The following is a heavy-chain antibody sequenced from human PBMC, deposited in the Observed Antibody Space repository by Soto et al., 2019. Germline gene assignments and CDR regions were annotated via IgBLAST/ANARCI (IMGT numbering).Heavy chain of an antibody. J-gene: IGHJ4*02. CDR3: HGSGY. D-gene: IGHD3-10*01. Sequence: EVQLVESGGGLIQPGGSLRLSCVVSGFTVSSANYMSWVRQAPGKGLEWVSVIYSAGTTYYADSVKGRFTISRDNSKNSLYLQMSSLRAEDTAVYYCHGSGYWGQGTLVTVSS. CDR1: GFTVSSANY. CDR2: IYSAGTT. V-gene: IGHV3-53*01.